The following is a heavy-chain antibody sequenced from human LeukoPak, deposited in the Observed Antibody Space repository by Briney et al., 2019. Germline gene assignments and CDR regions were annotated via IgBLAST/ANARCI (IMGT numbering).Heavy chain of an antibody. CDR1: GGTFSSYA. Sequence: GAPVKVSCKASGGTFSSYAISWVRQAPGQGLEWMGRIIPILGIANYAQKFQGRVTITADKSTSTAYMELSSLRSEDTAVYYCAGGSGIWYWFDPWGQGTLVTVSS. CDR3: AGGSGIWYWFDP. D-gene: IGHD2-15*01. V-gene: IGHV1-69*04. J-gene: IGHJ5*02. CDR2: IIPILGIA.